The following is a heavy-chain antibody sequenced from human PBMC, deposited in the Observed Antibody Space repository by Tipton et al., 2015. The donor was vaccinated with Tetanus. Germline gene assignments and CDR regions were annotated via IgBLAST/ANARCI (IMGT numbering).Heavy chain of an antibody. D-gene: IGHD3/OR15-3a*01. J-gene: IGHJ5*02. CDR2: ISPFNENV. CDR1: GYTFTHYG. CDR3: ARGRGLGPHEYFEH. Sequence: LVQSGAEVKKPGASVKVSCKASGYTFTHYGVNWVRQAPGQGLEWMGWISPFNENVNYAEKFQGRLPMTTDRSTATVYMDLRSLRSGDTAVYYCARGRGLGPHEYFEHWGQGTLVTVSS. V-gene: IGHV1-18*01.